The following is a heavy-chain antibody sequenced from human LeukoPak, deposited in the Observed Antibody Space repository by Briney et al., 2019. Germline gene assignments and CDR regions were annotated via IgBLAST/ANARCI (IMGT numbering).Heavy chain of an antibody. D-gene: IGHD5-18*01. V-gene: IGHV4-61*01. CDR2: IYYSGST. J-gene: IGHJ4*02. CDR1: GYSISSDYY. Sequence: SETLSLTCTVSGYSISSDYYWSWIRQPPGKGLEWIGYIYYSGSTNYNPSLKSRVTISVDTSKNQFSLKLSSVTTADTAVYYCARVGSARGYSYGVDYWGQGTLVTVSS. CDR3: ARVGSARGYSYGVDY.